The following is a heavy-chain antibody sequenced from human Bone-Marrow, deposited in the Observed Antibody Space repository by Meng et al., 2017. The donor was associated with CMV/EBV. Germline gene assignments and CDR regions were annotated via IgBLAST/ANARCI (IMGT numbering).Heavy chain of an antibody. CDR3: ARDEVRSRGHYFDY. D-gene: IGHD3-10*01. CDR2: VFYSGNT. J-gene: IGHJ4*02. Sequence: SETLSLTCTVSSYSISSDYYWGWIRQSPGKGLEWIGSVFYSGNTYYNPSLKGRVTTSLDTSSNQFYLEVRSVTAADTAIYCCARDEVRSRGHYFDYWGQGKLVAVSS. V-gene: IGHV4-38-2*02. CDR1: SYSISSDYY.